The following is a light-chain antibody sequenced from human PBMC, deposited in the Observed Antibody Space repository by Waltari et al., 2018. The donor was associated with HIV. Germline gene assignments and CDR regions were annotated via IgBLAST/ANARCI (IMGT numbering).Light chain of an antibody. Sequence: EIVMTQSPATLSVSPGERATLSCRASQSVSSNLAWYQQKPGQAPRLLIYGASTRATGIPARFSGSGSGTDFTLTISSLQSEDFAVYYCQQYNNWPYTFGQGTKLEIK. CDR3: QQYNNWPYT. CDR2: GAS. CDR1: QSVSSN. J-gene: IGKJ2*01. V-gene: IGKV3-15*01.